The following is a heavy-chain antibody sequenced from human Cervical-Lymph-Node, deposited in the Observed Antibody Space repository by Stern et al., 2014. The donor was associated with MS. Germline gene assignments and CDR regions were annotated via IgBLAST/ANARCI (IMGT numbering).Heavy chain of an antibody. V-gene: IGHV3-30*18. CDR2: ISYDGRNE. D-gene: IGHD3-16*01. CDR3: AKDLAGGAMDF. Sequence: VQLEESGGGVVQPGRSLRLSCAASGFSFYNYGMHWVRQAPGKGLAWVALISYDGRNEYYADSVKGRFTISRDNSKNTVSLQMSSLRAEDTAVYYCAKDLAGGAMDFWGQGTTVTVSS. CDR1: GFSFYNYG. J-gene: IGHJ6*02.